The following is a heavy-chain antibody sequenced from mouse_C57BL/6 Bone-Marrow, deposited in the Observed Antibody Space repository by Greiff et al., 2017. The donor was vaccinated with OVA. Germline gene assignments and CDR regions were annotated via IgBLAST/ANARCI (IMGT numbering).Heavy chain of an antibody. V-gene: IGHV1-55*01. J-gene: IGHJ1*03. D-gene: IGHD1-1*01. CDR3: ARGRYGTRYFDV. CDR2: IYPGSGST. CDR1: GYTFTSYW. Sequence: QVQLQQPGAELVKPGASVKMSCKASGYTFTSYWITWVKQRPGQGLEWIGDIYPGSGSTNYNEKFKSKATLTVDTSSSTAYMQLSSLTSEDSAVYYCARGRYGTRYFDVWGTGTTVTVSS.